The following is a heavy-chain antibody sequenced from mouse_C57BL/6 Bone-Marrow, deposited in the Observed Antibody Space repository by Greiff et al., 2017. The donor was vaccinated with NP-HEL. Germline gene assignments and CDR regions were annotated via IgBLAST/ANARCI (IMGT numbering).Heavy chain of an antibody. CDR1: GYTFTSYG. V-gene: IGHV1-81*01. J-gene: IGHJ1*03. D-gene: IGHD2-3*01. Sequence: VKVVESGAELARPGASVKLSCKASGYTFTSYGISWVKQRTGQGLEWIGEIYPRSGNTYYNEKFKGKATLTADKSSSTAYMELLSLTSEDSAVYFCARLGWFWYFDVWGTGTTVTVSS. CDR2: IYPRSGNT. CDR3: ARLGWFWYFDV.